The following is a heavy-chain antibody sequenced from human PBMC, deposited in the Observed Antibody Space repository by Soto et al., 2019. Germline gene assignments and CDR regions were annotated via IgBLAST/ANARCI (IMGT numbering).Heavy chain of an antibody. J-gene: IGHJ4*02. Sequence: SETLSLTCTVSGGSISSGDYYWSWIRQPPGKGLEWIGYIYYSGSTNYNPSLKGRVTISVDRSKNQFSLKLSSVTAADTAVNYCARAILLWFGDPSYYFDYWGQGTLVTVSS. CDR2: IYYSGST. D-gene: IGHD3-10*01. CDR3: ARAILLWFGDPSYYFDY. V-gene: IGHV4-30-4*02. CDR1: GGSISSGDYY.